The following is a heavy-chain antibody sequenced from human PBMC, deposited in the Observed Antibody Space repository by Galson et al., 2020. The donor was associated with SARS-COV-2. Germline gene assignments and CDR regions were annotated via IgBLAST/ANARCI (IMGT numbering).Heavy chain of an antibody. CDR3: ARGLWGTNFDY. CDR2: IWYDGSNK. V-gene: IGHV3-33*01. CDR1: GFTFSSYG. Sequence: GGSLRLSCAASGFTFSSYGMHWVRQAPGKGLEWVAVIWYDGSNKYYADSVKGRFTISRDNSKNTLYLQMNSLRAEDTAVYYCARGLWGTNFDYWGQGTLVTVSS. J-gene: IGHJ4*02. D-gene: IGHD1-7*01.